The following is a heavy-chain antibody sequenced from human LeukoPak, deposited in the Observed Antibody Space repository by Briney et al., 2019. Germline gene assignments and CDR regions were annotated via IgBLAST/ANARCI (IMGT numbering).Heavy chain of an antibody. CDR1: GFIFDDYV. Sequence: GGSLRLSCAASGFIFDDYVMHWVRQAPGKGLEWVSGITWNSGTIGYADSVKGRFTISRDNAKKSLYLQMNSLRTEGTALYYCAKAQGDSWGQGTLVTVSS. CDR2: ITWNSGTI. V-gene: IGHV3-9*01. CDR3: AKAQGDS. J-gene: IGHJ4*02.